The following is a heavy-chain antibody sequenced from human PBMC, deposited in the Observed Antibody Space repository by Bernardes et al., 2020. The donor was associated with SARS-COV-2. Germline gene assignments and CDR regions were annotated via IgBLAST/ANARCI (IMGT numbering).Heavy chain of an antibody. CDR1: GFTFSDYY. Sequence: GGSLRLSCAASGFTFSDYYMSWIRQAPGKGLEWVSYMSSSGSTIYYADSVKGRFTISRDNAKNSLYLQMNSLRAEDTAVYYCARERKIAVAGSATHYYGMDVWGQGTTVTVSS. CDR3: ARERKIAVAGSATHYYGMDV. J-gene: IGHJ6*02. V-gene: IGHV3-11*01. CDR2: MSSSGSTI. D-gene: IGHD6-19*01.